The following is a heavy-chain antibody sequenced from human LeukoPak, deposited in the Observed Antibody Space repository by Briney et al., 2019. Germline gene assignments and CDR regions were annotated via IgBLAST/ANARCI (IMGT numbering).Heavy chain of an antibody. CDR1: GGSITNDNW. V-gene: IGHV4-4*02. CDR2: MHHNGIT. D-gene: IGHD3-22*01. CDR3: TYNGYYALKH. J-gene: IGHJ4*02. Sequence: SETLSLTCDVSGGSITNDNWWSWVRQSPGRGLEWIGEMHHNGITTYNPSLRGRVTMSVDKSKNQFSLRLTSVTAADTALCYCTYNGYYALKHWGQGTLVTVSS.